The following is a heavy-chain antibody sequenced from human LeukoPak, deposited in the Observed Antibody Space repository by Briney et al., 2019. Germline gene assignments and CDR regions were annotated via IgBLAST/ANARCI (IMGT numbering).Heavy chain of an antibody. J-gene: IGHJ4*02. CDR3: ARTQGYSYGYSYYFDY. V-gene: IGHV3-7*04. Sequence: GSRRLSCAASGFTFSDYWMSWVRQAPGKGLEWVATIKQDGSEKNYVDSVRGRFAISRDNAKNSLYLQMNSLRADDTAVFYCARTQGYSYGYSYYFDYWGQGTLVTVSS. D-gene: IGHD5-18*01. CDR2: IKQDGSEK. CDR1: GFTFSDYW.